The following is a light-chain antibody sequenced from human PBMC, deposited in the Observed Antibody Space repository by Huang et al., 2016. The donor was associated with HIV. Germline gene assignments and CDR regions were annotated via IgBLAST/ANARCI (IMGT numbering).Light chain of an antibody. Sequence: EIVMTQSPATLSVSPGERATLSCRASQSISSSLAWYQQKPGQAPRLLIYGASTRATDIPARFSGSVSGTQFTLTISSLQSEDFALYYCQQYNNWPRTFGQGTKVEIK. J-gene: IGKJ1*01. V-gene: IGKV3-15*01. CDR1: QSISSS. CDR2: GAS. CDR3: QQYNNWPRT.